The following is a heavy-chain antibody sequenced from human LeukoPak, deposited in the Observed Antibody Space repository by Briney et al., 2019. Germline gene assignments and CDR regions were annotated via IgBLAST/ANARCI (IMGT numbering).Heavy chain of an antibody. D-gene: IGHD1-1*01. CDR3: ARSKDTTVPLRRPLDY. CDR2: IYDRDTT. Sequence: GGSLRLSCAASGFTVRSHYMNWVRQAPGKGLEWVSLIYDRDTTYYADSVKGRFIISRDNSKNALYLEMNSLRAEDTAVYYCARSKDTTVPLRRPLDYWGRGTLVTVSS. V-gene: IGHV3-53*01. CDR1: GFTVRSHY. J-gene: IGHJ4*02.